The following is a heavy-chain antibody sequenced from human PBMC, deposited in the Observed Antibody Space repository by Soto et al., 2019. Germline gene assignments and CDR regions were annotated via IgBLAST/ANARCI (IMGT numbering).Heavy chain of an antibody. J-gene: IGHJ5*02. D-gene: IGHD3-22*01. CDR2: IRSKTNSYAT. CDR1: GFTFSCSA. Sequence: GGSLRLSCAASGFTFSCSAMHWVRQASGKGLEWVGRIRSKTNSYATAYAASVKGRFTISRDDSKNTAYLQMNSLKIEDTAVYYCTRDPRNYYDSSGSANWFDPWGQGTLVTVSS. V-gene: IGHV3-73*01. CDR3: TRDPRNYYDSSGSANWFDP.